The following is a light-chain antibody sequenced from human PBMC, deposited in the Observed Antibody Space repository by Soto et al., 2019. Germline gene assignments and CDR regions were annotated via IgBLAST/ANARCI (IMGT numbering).Light chain of an antibody. CDR2: DAS. Sequence: DIQMTQSPSSLSASVGDRVTITCRASQGIGNYLAWYQQRPGKVPKLLIYDASSLQSGVPSRFSGSGSGTEFTLTISSLQPDDFATYYCQQLNSYLITFGQGTRLEI. V-gene: IGKV1-9*01. CDR3: QQLNSYLIT. J-gene: IGKJ5*01. CDR1: QGIGNY.